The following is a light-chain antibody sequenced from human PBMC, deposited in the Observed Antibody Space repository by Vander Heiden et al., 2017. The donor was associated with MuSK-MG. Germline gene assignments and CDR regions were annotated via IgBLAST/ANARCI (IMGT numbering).Light chain of an antibody. CDR1: SSHIGAGYD. CDR3: QTYARGLSGDVV. Sequence: QSVLTQPPSVSGAPGQRVTISCTGSSSHIGAGYDVHCSQQVPGTAPNLLLFVNNDRPSGVPDRFSGSNSGTSASPAVTGLQAEDEADYDCQTYARGLSGDVVFGGGTKLTVL. CDR2: VNN. V-gene: IGLV1-40*01. J-gene: IGLJ2*01.